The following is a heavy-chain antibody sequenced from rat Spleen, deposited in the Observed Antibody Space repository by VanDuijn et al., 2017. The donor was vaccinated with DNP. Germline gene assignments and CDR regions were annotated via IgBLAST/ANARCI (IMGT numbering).Heavy chain of an antibody. CDR3: ARHRSDSISMDA. CDR2: ITYDGTNT. Sequence: EVQLVESGGGLVQPGRSLKLSCAASGFTFSDFNMAWVRQAPKKGLEWVATITYDGTNTYYRDSVRGRFTISRDNTKNTLYLQMDSLRFEDTATYYCARHRSDSISMDAWGQGLMVTVSS. D-gene: IGHD1-2*01. CDR1: GFTFSDFN. J-gene: IGHJ2*01. V-gene: IGHV5-7*01.